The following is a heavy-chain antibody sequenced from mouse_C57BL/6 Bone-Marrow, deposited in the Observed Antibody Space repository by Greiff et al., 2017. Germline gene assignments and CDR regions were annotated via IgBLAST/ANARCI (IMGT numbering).Heavy chain of an antibody. CDR2: IWWDADK. CDR3: DRGTYYYDSSRFDY. Sequence: QVTLKVSGPGILQPSQTLSLTCSFSGFSLSTFGMGVGWIRQPSGKGLEWLAHIWWDADKYYKPALKSRLTISKNTSKNQIFLKIANVDTADTATYYCDRGTYYYDSSRFDYWGQGTTLTVSS. D-gene: IGHD1-1*01. J-gene: IGHJ2*01. V-gene: IGHV8-8*01. CDR1: GFSLSTFGMG.